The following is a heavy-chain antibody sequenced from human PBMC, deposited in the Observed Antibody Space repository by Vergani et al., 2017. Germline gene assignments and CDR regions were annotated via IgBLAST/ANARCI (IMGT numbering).Heavy chain of an antibody. D-gene: IGHD6-13*01. CDR2: INHSGST. V-gene: IGHV4-34*01. Sequence: QVQLQQWGAGLLKSSETLSLTCAVYGGSFSGYYWSWIRQPPGKGLEWIGEINHSGSTNYNPSLKSRVTISVDTSKNQFSLKLSSVTAADTAVYYCARQGYSTSRTPEGWGDYWGQGTLVTVSS. CDR1: GGSFSGYY. J-gene: IGHJ4*02. CDR3: ARQGYSTSRTPEGWGDY.